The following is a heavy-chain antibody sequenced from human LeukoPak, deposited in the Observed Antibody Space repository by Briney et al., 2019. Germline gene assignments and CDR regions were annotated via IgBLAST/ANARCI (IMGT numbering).Heavy chain of an antibody. V-gene: IGHV1-8*01. Sequence: ASVKVSCKASGYTFTSYDINWVRQATGQGLEWMGWMNPNSGNTGYAQKFQGRVTMTRNTSISTAYMELSSLRSEDTAVYYCATRSSESVPAARARYYYGMDVWGQGTTVTVSS. D-gene: IGHD2-2*01. J-gene: IGHJ6*02. CDR1: GYTFTSYD. CDR3: ATRSSESVPAARARYYYGMDV. CDR2: MNPNSGNT.